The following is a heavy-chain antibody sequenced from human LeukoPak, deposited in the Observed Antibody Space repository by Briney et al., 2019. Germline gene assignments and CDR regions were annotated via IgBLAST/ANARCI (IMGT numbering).Heavy chain of an antibody. Sequence: PSETLSLTCIDSGGYISSYYWSWIRQPPGKGLEWIGYIFNSGSTNYNPSLKSRVTISVDTSKNQFSLKLSSVTAADTAVYFCALGDCSSTSCYVFDYWGQGTLVTVSS. D-gene: IGHD2-2*01. V-gene: IGHV4-59*01. CDR2: IFNSGST. J-gene: IGHJ4*02. CDR1: GGYISSYY. CDR3: ALGDCSSTSCYVFDY.